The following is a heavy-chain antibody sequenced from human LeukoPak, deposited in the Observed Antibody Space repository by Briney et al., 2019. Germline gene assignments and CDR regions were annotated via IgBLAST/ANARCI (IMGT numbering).Heavy chain of an antibody. J-gene: IGHJ4*02. Sequence: ASVKVSCKASGGTFGSYAISWVRQAPGQGLEWMGGIIPIFGTANYAQKFQGRVTITTDESTSTAYMELNSLRAEDTAVYHCATGRSCTTCYLPDYWGQGTLVTVSS. D-gene: IGHD2-2*01. CDR2: IIPIFGTA. CDR1: GGTFGSYA. CDR3: ATGRSCTTCYLPDY. V-gene: IGHV1-69*05.